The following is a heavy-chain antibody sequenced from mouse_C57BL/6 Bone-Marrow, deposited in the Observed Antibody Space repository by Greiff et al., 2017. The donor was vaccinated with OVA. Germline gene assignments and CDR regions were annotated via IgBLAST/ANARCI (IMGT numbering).Heavy chain of an antibody. CDR1: GFTFSDYG. CDR3: ARGGWLLRFAY. Sequence: EVKLVESGGGFVKPGGSLKLSCAASGFTFSDYGMHWVRQAPEQGLEWVAYISSGSSTIYYADTVKGRFTISRDNAKNTLFLQMTSLRSEDTAMDYCARGGWLLRFAYWGQGTLVTVSA. D-gene: IGHD2-3*01. V-gene: IGHV5-17*01. J-gene: IGHJ3*01. CDR2: ISSGSSTI.